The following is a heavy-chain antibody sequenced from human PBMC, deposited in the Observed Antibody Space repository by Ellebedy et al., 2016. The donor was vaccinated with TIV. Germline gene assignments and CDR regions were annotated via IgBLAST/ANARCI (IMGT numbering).Heavy chain of an antibody. J-gene: IGHJ1*01. D-gene: IGHD2-2*02. CDR3: ARGLVPAAIKVYFQH. CDR2: INPNSGGT. Sequence: ASVKVSCXASGYTFTGYYMHWVRQAPGQGLEWMGWINPNSGGTNYAQKFQGRVTMTRDTSISTAYMELSRLRSDDTAVYYCARGLVPAAIKVYFQHWGQGTLVTVSS. CDR1: GYTFTGYY. V-gene: IGHV1-2*02.